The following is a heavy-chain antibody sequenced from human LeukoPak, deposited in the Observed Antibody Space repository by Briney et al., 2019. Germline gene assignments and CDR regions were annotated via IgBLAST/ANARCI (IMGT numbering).Heavy chain of an antibody. CDR2: IYYSGST. D-gene: IGHD3-10*01. Sequence: SETLSLTCTVSGGSISSSSYYWGWIRQPPGKGLEWIGYIYYSGSTYYNPSLKSRVTISVDTSKNQFSLKLSSVTAADTAVYYCARYLWFGELLPPEYFDYWGQGTLVTVSS. J-gene: IGHJ4*02. CDR1: GGSISSSSYY. V-gene: IGHV4-30-4*08. CDR3: ARYLWFGELLPPEYFDY.